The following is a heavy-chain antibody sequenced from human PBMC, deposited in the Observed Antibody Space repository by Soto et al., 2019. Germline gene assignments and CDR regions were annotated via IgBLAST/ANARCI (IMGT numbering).Heavy chain of an antibody. CDR2: ISAYNGNT. V-gene: IGHV1-18*01. D-gene: IGHD1-26*01. CDR3: ARDPRVGATSRLERDVWFDP. Sequence: ASVKVSCNASGYTFTSYGISWVRQAPGQGLEWMGWISAYNGNTNYAQKLQGRVTMTTDTSTSTAYMELRSLRSDDTAVYYCARDPRVGATSRLERDVWFDPWGQGTLVTVSS. J-gene: IGHJ5*02. CDR1: GYTFTSYG.